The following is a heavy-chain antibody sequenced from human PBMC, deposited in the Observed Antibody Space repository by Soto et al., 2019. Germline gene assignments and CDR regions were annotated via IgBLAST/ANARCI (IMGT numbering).Heavy chain of an antibody. V-gene: IGHV1-69*04. J-gene: IGHJ5*02. CDR2: IIPILGIA. D-gene: IGHD2-15*01. Sequence: SVKVSCKASGGTFSSYTISWVRQAPGQGLEWMGRIIPILGIANYAQKFQGRVTITADKSTSTAYMELSSLRSEDTAVYYCAREAYCSGGSCYSWFDPWGQGTLVTV. CDR3: AREAYCSGGSCYSWFDP. CDR1: GGTFSSYT.